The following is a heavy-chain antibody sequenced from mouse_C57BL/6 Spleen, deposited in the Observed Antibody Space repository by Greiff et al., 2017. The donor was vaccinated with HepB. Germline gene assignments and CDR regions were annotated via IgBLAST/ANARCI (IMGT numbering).Heavy chain of an antibody. CDR2: IHPNSGST. Sequence: QVHVKQPGAELVKPGASVKLSCKASGYTFTSYWMHWVKQRPGQGLEWIGMIHPNSGSTNYNEKFKSKATLTVDKSSSTAYMQLSSLTSEDSAVYYCARSGVVGEDYFDYWGQGTTLTVSS. J-gene: IGHJ2*01. D-gene: IGHD1-1*01. CDR3: ARSGVVGEDYFDY. CDR1: GYTFTSYW. V-gene: IGHV1-64*01.